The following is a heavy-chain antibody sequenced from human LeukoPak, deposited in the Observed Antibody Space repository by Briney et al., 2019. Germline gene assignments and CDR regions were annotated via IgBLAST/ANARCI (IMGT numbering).Heavy chain of an antibody. Sequence: SVKVSCTASGGTFSSYAISWVRQAPGQGLEWMGGIIPIFGTANYAQKFQGRVTITADESTSTAYMELSSLRSEDTAVYYCAREDRSDYGGNPLGSNWFDPWGQGTLVTVSS. J-gene: IGHJ5*02. CDR2: IIPIFGTA. D-gene: IGHD4-23*01. V-gene: IGHV1-69*13. CDR3: AREDRSDYGGNPLGSNWFDP. CDR1: GGTFSSYA.